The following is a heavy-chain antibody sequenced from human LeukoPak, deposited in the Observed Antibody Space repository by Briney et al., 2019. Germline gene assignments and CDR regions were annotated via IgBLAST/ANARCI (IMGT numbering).Heavy chain of an antibody. CDR2: IIPIFGTA. Sequence: SVKVSCKASGGTFSSYAISWVRQAPGQGLEWMGGIIPIFGTANYAQKFQGRVTITADESTSTAYMELTRLRSDDTAVYYCARDNGDYWFDYWGQGTLVTVSS. J-gene: IGHJ5*01. CDR1: GGTFSSYA. CDR3: ARDNGDYWFDY. V-gene: IGHV1-69*01. D-gene: IGHD4-17*01.